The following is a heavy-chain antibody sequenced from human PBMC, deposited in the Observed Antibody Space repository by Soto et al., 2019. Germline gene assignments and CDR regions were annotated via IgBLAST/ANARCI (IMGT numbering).Heavy chain of an antibody. CDR3: ARRLTGAPYGMDV. CDR2: IYYSGAT. Sequence: PSETLSLTCPVSGGSISSGDYYWSWIRQPPGEGLEWIGYIYYSGATYYTPSLKSRFTISVVTSNNQFSLNVSSGTAANTAMYYWARRLTGAPYGMDVWGPGPWVTVSS. CDR1: GGSISSGDYY. J-gene: IGHJ6*02. V-gene: IGHV4-30-4*08. D-gene: IGHD1-26*01.